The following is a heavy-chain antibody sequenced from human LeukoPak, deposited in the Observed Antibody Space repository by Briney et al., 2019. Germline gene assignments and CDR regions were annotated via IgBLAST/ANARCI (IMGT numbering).Heavy chain of an antibody. J-gene: IGHJ4*02. Sequence: SETLSLTCAVYGASFSGYYWSWIRQPPGKGLEWIGGINHSGSTDYNPSLKSRVTISVDTSKNQFSLKLTSVTAADTAVYFCASGSYSNYVLDSWGQGTLVTVSS. V-gene: IGHV4-34*01. D-gene: IGHD4-11*01. CDR2: INHSGST. CDR3: ASGSYSNYVLDS. CDR1: GASFSGYY.